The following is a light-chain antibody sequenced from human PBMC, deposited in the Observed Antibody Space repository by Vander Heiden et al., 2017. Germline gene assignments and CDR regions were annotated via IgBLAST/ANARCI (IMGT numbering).Light chain of an antibody. V-gene: IGKV1-27*01. CDR2: AAS. J-gene: IGKJ3*01. Sequence: DIQMTQSPSSLSASVGDRVTITCRASQGISNYLAWYQQKPGKVPKLLIYAASTLQSGVPSLFSGSGSGTDFTLTISSLRPEDVATYYCQKYNSVPRGVTFGPGTKVDIK. CDR3: QKYNSVPRGVT. CDR1: QGISNY.